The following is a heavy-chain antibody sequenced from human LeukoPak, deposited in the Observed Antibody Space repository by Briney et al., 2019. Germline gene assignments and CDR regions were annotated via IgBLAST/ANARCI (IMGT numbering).Heavy chain of an antibody. CDR3: AGGYSSSWYYFDY. J-gene: IGHJ4*02. V-gene: IGHV4-59*01. CDR1: GGSNSSYY. CDR2: IYYSGST. D-gene: IGHD6-13*01. Sequence: SETLSLTCTVSGGSNSSYYWSWIRQPPGKGLEWIGYIYYSGSTNYNPSLKSRVTISVDTSKNQFSLKLSPVTAADTAVYYCAGGYSSSWYYFDYWGQGTLVTVSS.